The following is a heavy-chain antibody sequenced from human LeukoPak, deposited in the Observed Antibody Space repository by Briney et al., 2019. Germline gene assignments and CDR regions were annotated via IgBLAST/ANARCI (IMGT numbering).Heavy chain of an antibody. CDR3: AKTGHYYDSSDYYSRFDY. D-gene: IGHD3-22*01. Sequence: GGSLRLSCAASGFTFSSYAMSWVRQAPGKGLEWVSAISGSGGSTYYADSVKGRFTISRDNSKNTLYLQMNSLRAEDTAVYYCAKTGHYYDSSDYYSRFDYWGQGTLVTVSS. CDR1: GFTFSSYA. V-gene: IGHV3-23*01. CDR2: ISGSGGST. J-gene: IGHJ4*02.